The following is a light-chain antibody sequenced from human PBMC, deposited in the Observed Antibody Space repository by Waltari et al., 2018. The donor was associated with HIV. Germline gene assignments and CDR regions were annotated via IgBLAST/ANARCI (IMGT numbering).Light chain of an antibody. Sequence: SYELTQTPSVSVSPGQPARYTCSGDALPTQYAYWYKPTPGQAPLLVIYKDSERPSGIPERFSGSSSGTTVTLTISGVQAEDVADYYCQSADSSYTYPGVVFGGGTKLTVL. CDR1: ALPTQY. CDR3: QSADSSYTYPGVV. CDR2: KDS. V-gene: IGLV3-25*03. J-gene: IGLJ2*01.